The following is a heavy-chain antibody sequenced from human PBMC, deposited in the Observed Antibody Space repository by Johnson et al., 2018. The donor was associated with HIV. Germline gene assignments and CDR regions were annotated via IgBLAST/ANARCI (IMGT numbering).Heavy chain of an antibody. CDR3: ARVLGARGPGAFDL. V-gene: IGHV3-30*04. CDR2: ISYDGSNK. CDR1: GFTFSSYA. J-gene: IGHJ3*01. Sequence: QVQLVESGGGVVQPGRSLRLSCAASGFTFSSYAMHWVRQAPGKGLEWVAVISYDGSNKYYADSVKGRFTISRDNSKNTLYLQMHSLRAEDTALYFCARVLGARGPGAFDLWGQGTMVSVSS.